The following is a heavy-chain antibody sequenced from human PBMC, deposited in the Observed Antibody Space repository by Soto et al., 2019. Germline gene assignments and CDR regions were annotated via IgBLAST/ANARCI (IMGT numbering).Heavy chain of an antibody. J-gene: IGHJ4*02. Sequence: GGSLRLSCAASGFTFSSYSMNWVRQAPGKGLEWVSSISSSSSYIYYADSVKGRFTISRDNAKNSLYLQMNSLRAADTAVYYCATYCSGGSCYLDYWGQGTLVTVSS. V-gene: IGHV3-21*04. CDR2: ISSSSSYI. CDR3: ATYCSGGSCYLDY. D-gene: IGHD2-15*01. CDR1: GFTFSSYS.